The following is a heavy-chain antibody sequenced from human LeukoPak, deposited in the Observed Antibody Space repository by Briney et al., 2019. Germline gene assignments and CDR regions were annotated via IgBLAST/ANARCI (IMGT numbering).Heavy chain of an antibody. CDR2: IYYSGST. V-gene: IGHV4-31*03. Sequence: SVTLSLACTVSGGSLSSGGYYWSWIRQHPGNGLEWIGYIYYSGSTYYNPSLKSRVTISVDTSKNQFSLKLSSVTAADTAVYYCAREGYYGSGSYWYYFDYWGQGTLVTVSS. J-gene: IGHJ4*02. CDR1: GGSLSSGGYY. CDR3: AREGYYGSGSYWYYFDY. D-gene: IGHD3-10*01.